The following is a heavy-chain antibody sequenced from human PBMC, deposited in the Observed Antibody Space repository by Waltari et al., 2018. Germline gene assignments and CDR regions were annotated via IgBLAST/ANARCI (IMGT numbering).Heavy chain of an antibody. Sequence: EAQLVQSGGGLVQPGGSLTLPCAASGFTICRFWMTWIRQAPGQGLQWVAHIGPDGSDKYYVDSVKGRFTISRDNSKNTVYLQMISLRAEDTAVYYCAEAGLYVRDYYYDYTMGVWGQGTTVTVSS. CDR2: IGPDGSDK. V-gene: IGHV3-7*03. D-gene: IGHD3-10*02. CDR3: AEAGLYVRDYYYDYTMGV. CDR1: GFTICRFW. J-gene: IGHJ6*02.